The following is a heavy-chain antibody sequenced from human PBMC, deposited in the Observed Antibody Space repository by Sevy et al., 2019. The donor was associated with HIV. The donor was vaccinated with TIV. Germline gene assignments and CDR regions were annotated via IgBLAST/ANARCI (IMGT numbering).Heavy chain of an antibody. CDR3: ARPRAYYKHYYYGMDV. CDR1: EFTFNNYG. CDR2: ISNDGSNE. Sequence: GGSLRLSCAASEFTFNNYGMHWVRQAPGKGLEWVALISNDGSNEYYADSVKGRLTISRDNFKNTLYLQMNSLRAEDTALYPCARPRAYYKHYYYGMDVWGQGTTVTVSS. J-gene: IGHJ6*02. V-gene: IGHV3-30*03. D-gene: IGHD3-10*01.